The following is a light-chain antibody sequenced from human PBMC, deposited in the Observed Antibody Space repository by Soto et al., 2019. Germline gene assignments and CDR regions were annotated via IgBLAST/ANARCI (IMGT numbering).Light chain of an antibody. CDR1: SSNIGAGYD. Sequence: QSVLTQPPSVSGAPGQRVTISCTGRSSNIGAGYDVHWYQHLPRTAPKLLIYGNNKRPSGVPDRFSGSKSGTSASLAITGLQAEDEADYYCQSYDSSLSVVFGGGTKLTVL. CDR2: GNN. V-gene: IGLV1-40*01. J-gene: IGLJ2*01. CDR3: QSYDSSLSVV.